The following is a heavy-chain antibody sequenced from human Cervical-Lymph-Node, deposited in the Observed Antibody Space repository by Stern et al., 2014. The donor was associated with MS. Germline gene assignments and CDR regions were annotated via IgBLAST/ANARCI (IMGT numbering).Heavy chain of an antibody. CDR2: VYPGGYDA. Sequence: EVQLVQSGAEVKKPGASLKLSCTGSGYTYTNYWIAWVRQMPVKGLEWMGIVYPGGYDARYSPSVQGQVTIFADKTLKTAYLQWISLKGSDTAKYYGSTASVRGSLFPDAFDIWGQGTMVIVSS. D-gene: IGHD3-10*01. J-gene: IGHJ3*02. V-gene: IGHV5-51*01. CDR1: GYTYTNYW. CDR3: STASVRGSLFPDAFDI.